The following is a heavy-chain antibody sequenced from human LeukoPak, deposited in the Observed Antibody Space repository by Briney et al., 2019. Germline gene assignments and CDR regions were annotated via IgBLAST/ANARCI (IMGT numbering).Heavy chain of an antibody. J-gene: IGHJ3*02. CDR1: GFTFTRYA. CDR3: AALAVAATSAFDI. Sequence: GGSLRLSCAASGFTFTRYAMSWVRQAPGKGLEWVSGISGSGGSTYYADSAKGRFTISRDNTKNTLYLQMNSLRAEDTAVYYCAALAVAATSAFDIWGQGTMVTVSS. V-gene: IGHV3-23*01. CDR2: ISGSGGST. D-gene: IGHD6-19*01.